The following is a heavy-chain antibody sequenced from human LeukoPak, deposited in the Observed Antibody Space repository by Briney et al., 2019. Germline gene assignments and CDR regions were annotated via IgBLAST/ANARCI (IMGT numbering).Heavy chain of an antibody. D-gene: IGHD1-7*01. Sequence: GGSLRLSCAASGFTFSISAMSWVRQAPGKGLEWVANIKQDGSEKYYVDSVKGRFTISRDNAKNSLYLQMNSLRAEDTAVYYCAKKRGLELLYYYYMDVWGKGTTVTVSS. J-gene: IGHJ6*03. V-gene: IGHV3-7*03. CDR1: GFTFSISA. CDR2: IKQDGSEK. CDR3: AKKRGLELLYYYYMDV.